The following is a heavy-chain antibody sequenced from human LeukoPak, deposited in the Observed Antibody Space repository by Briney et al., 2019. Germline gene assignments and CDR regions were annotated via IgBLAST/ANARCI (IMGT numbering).Heavy chain of an antibody. Sequence: GGSLRLSCAASGFTFSSYSMNWVRQAPGKGLEWVSSISSSSSYIYYADSVKGRFTISRDNAKNSLYLQMNSLRAEDTAVYYCEGGYCSSTSCYQSPWGQGTLVTVSS. J-gene: IGHJ5*02. V-gene: IGHV3-21*01. CDR2: ISSSSSYI. D-gene: IGHD2-2*01. CDR1: GFTFSSYS. CDR3: EGGYCSSTSCYQSP.